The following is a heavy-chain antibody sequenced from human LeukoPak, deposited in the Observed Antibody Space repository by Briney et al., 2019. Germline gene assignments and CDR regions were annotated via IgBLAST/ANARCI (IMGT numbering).Heavy chain of an antibody. CDR1: GFTFTSFG. Sequence: ASVNVSCKASGFTFTSFGFSWVRQAPGQGLEWMGWISAYNGNTNYAQNLQGRVTMTTDASTSTVYMELRSLRSDDTAVYYCARVRPVYGDYDFDYWGQGTLVTVSS. CDR2: ISAYNGNT. CDR3: ARVRPVYGDYDFDY. V-gene: IGHV1-18*01. J-gene: IGHJ4*02. D-gene: IGHD4-17*01.